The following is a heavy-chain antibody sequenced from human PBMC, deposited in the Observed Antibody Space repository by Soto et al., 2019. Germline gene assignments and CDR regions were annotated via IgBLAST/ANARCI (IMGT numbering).Heavy chain of an antibody. CDR3: TRSAPSWGYFNDSGEGGDV. CDR2: IYYSGST. Sequence: SETLSLTCTVSGGSISSGYYWTWIRQNAGKGLEWIGYIYYSGSTLYNPSLESRVTISVDTSKNQFSLKLSSVTAADTAVYYCTRSAPSWGYFNDSGEGGDVWGQGTTVTVSS. V-gene: IGHV4-31*03. D-gene: IGHD3-22*01. J-gene: IGHJ6*02. CDR1: GGSISSGYY.